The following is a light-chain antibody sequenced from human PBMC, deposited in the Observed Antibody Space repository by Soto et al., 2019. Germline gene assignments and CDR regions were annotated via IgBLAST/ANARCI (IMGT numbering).Light chain of an antibody. CDR3: QQSGSSPPT. J-gene: IGKJ1*01. CDR1: QSVSSSY. Sequence: EIVLTQSPGTLSLSPGERATLSCRASQSVSSSYLAWYQQKPGQAPRLLIYGASSRATGIPDRFSGSGSGTDFTLTISRLEPEDSAVYYCQQSGSSPPTFGQGTKV. V-gene: IGKV3-20*01. CDR2: GAS.